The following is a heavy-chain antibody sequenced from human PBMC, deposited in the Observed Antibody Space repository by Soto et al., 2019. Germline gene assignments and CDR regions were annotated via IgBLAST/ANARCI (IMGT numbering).Heavy chain of an antibody. CDR3: VRQGIGNLHGLVDV. D-gene: IGHD1-1*01. CDR2: VYSTGGT. CDR1: SGPTSSHN. Sequence: QVQLQQSGPGLVKPSETLSLTCSVSSGPTSSHNWGWIRQPPGRGLEWIGYVYSTGGTSYNPSLNSRVTISAVTPTNHTSLTLTSVTAADTAVYYCVRQGIGNLHGLVDVWGQGTTVRVSS. J-gene: IGHJ6*02. V-gene: IGHV4-59*08.